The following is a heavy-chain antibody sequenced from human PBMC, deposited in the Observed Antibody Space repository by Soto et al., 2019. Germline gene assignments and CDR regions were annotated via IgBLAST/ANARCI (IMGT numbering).Heavy chain of an antibody. CDR1: GGSISSYY. Sequence: QVQLQESGPGLVKPSETLSLTCTVSGGSISSYYWCWIRQPPGKGLEWIGYIYYSGSTNYNPSLKSRVTISVDTSKNQFSLKLSSVTAADTAVYYCARLAAAGDYYGMDVWGQGTTVTVSS. D-gene: IGHD6-13*01. J-gene: IGHJ6*02. CDR3: ARLAAAGDYYGMDV. CDR2: IYYSGST. V-gene: IGHV4-59*08.